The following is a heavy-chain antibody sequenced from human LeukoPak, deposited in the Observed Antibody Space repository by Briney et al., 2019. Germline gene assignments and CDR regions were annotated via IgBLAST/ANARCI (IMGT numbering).Heavy chain of an antibody. D-gene: IGHD3-10*01. V-gene: IGHV4-61*02. Sequence: SETLSLTCTVSGGSISSNSYYWSWIRQPAGKGLEWIGRIYTSGSTNYNPSLKSRVTISVDTSKSQFSLKLNSLTAADTAVYYCARDRRDMVRGINIVRQYHYYYYMDVWGKGTTVTVSS. CDR3: ARDRRDMVRGINIVRQYHYYYYMDV. CDR1: GGSISSNSYY. CDR2: IYTSGST. J-gene: IGHJ6*03.